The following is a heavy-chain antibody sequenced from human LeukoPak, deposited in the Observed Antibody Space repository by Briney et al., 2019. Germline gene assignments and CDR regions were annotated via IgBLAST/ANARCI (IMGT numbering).Heavy chain of an antibody. Sequence: SETLSLTCAVYGGSFSGYYWSWIRQPPGKGLEWIGEINHSGSTNYNPSLKSRVTISVDTSKNQFSLKLSSVTAADTAVYYCARGRYCSGGSCYGERKDNWFDPWGQGTLVTVSS. CDR1: GGSFSGYY. J-gene: IGHJ5*02. CDR2: INHSGST. CDR3: ARGRYCSGGSCYGERKDNWFDP. V-gene: IGHV4-34*01. D-gene: IGHD2-15*01.